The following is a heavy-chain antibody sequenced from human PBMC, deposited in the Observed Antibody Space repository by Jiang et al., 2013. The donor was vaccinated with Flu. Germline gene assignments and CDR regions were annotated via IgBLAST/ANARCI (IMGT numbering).Heavy chain of an antibody. Sequence: GAEVKKPGESLKISCKGSGYSFPSYWIGWVRQMPGKGLEWMGIIYPGDSDTRYSPSFQGQVTISADKSISTAYLQWSSLKASDTAMYYCARHTDCSGGSCYSSYYYGMDVWGQGTTVTVSS. CDR2: IYPGDSDT. V-gene: IGHV5-51*01. J-gene: IGHJ6*02. D-gene: IGHD2-15*01. CDR3: ARHTDCSGGSCYSSYYYGMDV. CDR1: GYSFPSYW.